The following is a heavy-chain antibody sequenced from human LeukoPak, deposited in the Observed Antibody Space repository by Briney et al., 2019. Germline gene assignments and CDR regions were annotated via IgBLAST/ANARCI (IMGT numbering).Heavy chain of an antibody. CDR3: ATIPLKGSEYFPH. CDR1: GFTVSSNE. J-gene: IGHJ1*01. CDR2: ISGGST. V-gene: IGHV3-38-3*01. D-gene: IGHD2-2*02. Sequence: PGGSLRLSCAASGFTVSSNEMSWVRQAPGKGLEWVSSISGGSTYYADSRKGRFTISRDNSNNTLYLQMNSLRAEDTAIYYCATIPLKGSEYFPHWGQGTLVTVSS.